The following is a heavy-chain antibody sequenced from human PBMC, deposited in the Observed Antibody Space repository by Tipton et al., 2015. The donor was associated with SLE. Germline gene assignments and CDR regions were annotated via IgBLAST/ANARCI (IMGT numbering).Heavy chain of an antibody. CDR1: GFSVNGNY. J-gene: IGHJ3*02. CDR3: ARDLTGIDAFDI. D-gene: IGHD7-27*01. CDR2: MYGGGST. V-gene: IGHV3-66*02. Sequence: SLRLSCAASGFSVNGNYMSWVRQAPGKGLEWLSVMYGGGSTYYPDSVEGRFTISRDNSKNTLFLQMNSLRAEDTAVYYCARDLTGIDAFDIWGQGTMVTVSS.